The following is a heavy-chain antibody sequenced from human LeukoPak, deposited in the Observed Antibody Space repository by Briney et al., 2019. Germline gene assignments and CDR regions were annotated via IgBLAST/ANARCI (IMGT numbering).Heavy chain of an antibody. CDR2: IYYSGST. CDR1: GGSFSGYY. J-gene: IGHJ6*03. CDR3: ARLTGFGEPTYYYYMDV. Sequence: SETLSLTCAVYGGSFSGYYWSWIRQPPGKGLEWIGSIYYSGSTYYNPSLKSRVTISVDTSKNQFSLKLSSVTAADTAVYYCARLTGFGEPTYYYYMDVWGKGTTVTVSS. D-gene: IGHD3-10*01. V-gene: IGHV4-34*01.